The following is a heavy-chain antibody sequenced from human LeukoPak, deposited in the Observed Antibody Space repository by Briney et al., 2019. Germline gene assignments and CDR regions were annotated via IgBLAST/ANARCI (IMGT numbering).Heavy chain of an antibody. D-gene: IGHD3-3*01. Sequence: PSETLSLTCTVSGGSISSGGYYWSWIRQHPGKGLEWVSYISSSSSTIYYADSVKGRFTISRDNAKNSLYLQMNSLRAEDTAVYYRARVVGWLLQRYFDYWGQGTLVTVSS. CDR1: GGSISSGGYY. J-gene: IGHJ4*02. V-gene: IGHV3-11*04. CDR3: ARVVGWLLQRYFDY. CDR2: ISSSSSTI.